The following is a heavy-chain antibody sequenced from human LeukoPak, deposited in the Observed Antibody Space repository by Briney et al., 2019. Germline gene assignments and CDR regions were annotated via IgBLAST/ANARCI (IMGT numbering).Heavy chain of an antibody. CDR3: ARDRAYGDETGWFDP. CDR2: IYTSGST. Sequence: SETVSLTCTVSGGSISSYYWSWIRQPAGKGLEWIGRIYTSGSTNYNPSLKSRVTMSVDTSKNQFSLKLSSVTAADTAVYYCARDRAYGDETGWFDPWGQGTLVTVSS. CDR1: GGSISSYY. D-gene: IGHD4-17*01. V-gene: IGHV4-4*07. J-gene: IGHJ5*02.